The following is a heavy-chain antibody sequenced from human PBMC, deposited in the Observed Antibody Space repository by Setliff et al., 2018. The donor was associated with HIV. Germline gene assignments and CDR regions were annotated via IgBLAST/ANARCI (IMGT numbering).Heavy chain of an antibody. CDR2: IYTSGST. D-gene: IGHD3-22*01. Sequence: SETLSLTCTVSGGSISSSSYYWSWMRQPAGKGLEWIGRIYTSGSTYDNPSLKSRVTISVDTSKNQFSLNLSSVTGADTAVYYCAVGSSGYPFDYWGQGSLVTVSS. V-gene: IGHV4-61*02. J-gene: IGHJ4*02. CDR3: AVGSSGYPFDY. CDR1: GGSISSSSYY.